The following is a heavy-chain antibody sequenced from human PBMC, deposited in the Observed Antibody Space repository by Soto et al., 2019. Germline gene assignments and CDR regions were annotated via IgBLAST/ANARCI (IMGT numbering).Heavy chain of an antibody. CDR1: GYTFSRYG. J-gene: IGHJ6*02. V-gene: IGHV1-18*01. CDR2: ISGYNGDT. D-gene: IGHD2-8*01. CDR3: AKNGQPPYYYYGMDV. Sequence: QGQLVQSGPEVKKPGASVKVSCKTSGYTFSRYGISWVRQAPGQGLEWMGWISGYNGDTNYAQKVQGRVTMTLDTSTYTAYMELRSLTSDDTAIYYCAKNGQPPYYYYGMDVWGQGTTVTVSS.